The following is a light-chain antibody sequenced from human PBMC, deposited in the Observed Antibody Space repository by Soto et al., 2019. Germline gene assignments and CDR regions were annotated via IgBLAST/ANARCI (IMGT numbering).Light chain of an antibody. Sequence: EIVMPQSPATLSVSPGERATLSCRASQSVSSNLAWYQQKPGQAPRLLIYGASTRAPGIPARFSGSGSGTEFTLTISSLQSEDFAVYYCQQYNNWPYTFGQGTKLEIK. CDR2: GAS. J-gene: IGKJ2*01. CDR3: QQYNNWPYT. V-gene: IGKV3-15*01. CDR1: QSVSSN.